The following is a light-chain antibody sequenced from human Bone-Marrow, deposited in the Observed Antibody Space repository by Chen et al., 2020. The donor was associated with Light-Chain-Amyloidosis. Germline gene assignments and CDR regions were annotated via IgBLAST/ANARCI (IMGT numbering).Light chain of an antibody. CDR3: QSYDNSLSGNFV. CDR1: YSNLGASYD. J-gene: IGLJ1*01. V-gene: IGLV1-40*01. CDR2: GNS. Sequence: QSLLTQPPSLSGAPGHWVTLSGTASYSNLGASYDVHWYQQLPGTAPNPLTYGNSNRPSGVPDRFSGSKSDTSASLAITGLQAEDEADYYCQSYDNSLSGNFVFGTGTKVTVL.